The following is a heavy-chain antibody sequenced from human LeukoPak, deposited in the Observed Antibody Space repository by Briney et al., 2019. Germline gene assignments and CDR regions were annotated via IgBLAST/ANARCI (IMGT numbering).Heavy chain of an antibody. CDR1: GFTFSSYA. D-gene: IGHD3-10*01. V-gene: IGHV3-64*01. CDR2: ISSNGGST. CDR3: ARLKTSKIPGAWYFDL. J-gene: IGHJ2*01. Sequence: GGSLRLSCAASGFTFSSYAMHWVRQAPGEGLEYVSAISSNGGSTYYANSVKGRFTISRDNSKNTLYLQMGSLRAEDMAVYYCARLKTSKIPGAWYFDLWGRGTLVTVSS.